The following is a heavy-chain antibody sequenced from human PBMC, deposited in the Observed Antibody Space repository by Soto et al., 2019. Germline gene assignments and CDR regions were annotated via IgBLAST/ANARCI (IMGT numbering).Heavy chain of an antibody. CDR1: GGFISSYC. CDR2: IYDSGST. CDR3: ARAPGYCSGGSCYRRWAFDI. Sequence: SDSVWLTGVVGGGFISSYCCIWIRQPPGKVLEWIGYIYDSGSTNYNTSLKSRVTISVDTSKNQFSLKLSSVTAADTAVYYCARAPGYCSGGSCYRRWAFDIWGQGTMVTVSS. J-gene: IGHJ3*02. D-gene: IGHD2-15*01. V-gene: IGHV4-59*07.